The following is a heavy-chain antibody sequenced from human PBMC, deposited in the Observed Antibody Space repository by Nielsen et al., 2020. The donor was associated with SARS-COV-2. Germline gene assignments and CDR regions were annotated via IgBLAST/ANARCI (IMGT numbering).Heavy chain of an antibody. V-gene: IGHV1-18*04. CDR1: GYTFISYG. Sequence: ASVKVSCKACGYTFISYGISCVRHPLGEGLVWMGWISAYNGNTNYAQKLQGRVTMTTDTSTSTAYMELRSLRSDDTAVYYCARETTSYSNSHIYYYYYGMDAWGQGTTVTVSS. J-gene: IGHJ6*02. CDR2: ISAYNGNT. D-gene: IGHD4-11*01. CDR3: ARETTSYSNSHIYYYYYGMDA.